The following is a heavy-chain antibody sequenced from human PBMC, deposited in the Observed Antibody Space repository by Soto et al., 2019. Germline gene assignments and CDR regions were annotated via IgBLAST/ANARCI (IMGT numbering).Heavy chain of an antibody. J-gene: IGHJ3*02. Sequence: GESLKISCKGSGYSFTSYWIGWVRQMPGKGLEWMGIIYPGDSDTRYSPSFQGQVTISADKSISTAYLQWSSLKASDTAMYYCARPRSITIFGVVSGRDAFAIWGQGTMVTVSS. CDR2: IYPGDSDT. V-gene: IGHV5-51*01. D-gene: IGHD3-3*01. CDR1: GYSFTSYW. CDR3: ARPRSITIFGVVSGRDAFAI.